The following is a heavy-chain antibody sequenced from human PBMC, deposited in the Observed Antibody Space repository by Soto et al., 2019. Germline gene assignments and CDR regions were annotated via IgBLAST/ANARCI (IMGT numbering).Heavy chain of an antibody. D-gene: IGHD3-3*01. CDR2: INPHGGST. Sequence: QVQLVQSGAEVKRPGASVKVSCKAPGDTFTSYYLNWVRQAPGQGLEWMGVINPHGGSTKYAQKFQGRITMTRDTSRSTVYMELSSLRSVDTAIYYCARSSGGNFGIIIEGSNWFDPWGQGTLVTVSS. CDR3: ARSSGGNFGIIIEGSNWFDP. J-gene: IGHJ5*02. CDR1: GDTFTSYY. V-gene: IGHV1-46*01.